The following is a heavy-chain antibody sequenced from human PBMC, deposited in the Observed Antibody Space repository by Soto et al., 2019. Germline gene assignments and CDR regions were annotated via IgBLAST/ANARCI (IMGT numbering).Heavy chain of an antibody. CDR2: IYYSGST. Sequence: SETLSLTCTVSGGSISSSSYYWGWIRQPPGKGLEWIGSIYYSGSTYYNPSLKSRVTISVDTSKNQFSLKLSSVTAADTAVYYCARNGDLPNFDYWGQGTLVTVS. D-gene: IGHD3-10*01. J-gene: IGHJ4*02. CDR3: ARNGDLPNFDY. CDR1: GGSISSSSYY. V-gene: IGHV4-39*01.